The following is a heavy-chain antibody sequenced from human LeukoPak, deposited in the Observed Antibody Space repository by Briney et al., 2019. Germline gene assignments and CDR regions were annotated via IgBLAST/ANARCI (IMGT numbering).Heavy chain of an antibody. CDR2: ISYDGSNK. D-gene: IGHD3-10*01. V-gene: IGHV3-30-3*01. CDR3: ARHPRIKARLPPDY. CDR1: GFTFSSYA. J-gene: IGHJ4*02. Sequence: PARSLRLSCAASGFTFSSYAMHWVRQAPGKGLEGVAVISYDGSNKYYADSVKGRFTISRDNSKNTLYLQMNSMRAEDTAVYYCARHPRIKARLPPDYWGQGTLVTVSS.